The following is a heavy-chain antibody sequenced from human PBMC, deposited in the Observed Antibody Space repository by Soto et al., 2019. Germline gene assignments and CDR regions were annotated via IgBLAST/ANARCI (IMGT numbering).Heavy chain of an antibody. J-gene: IGHJ5*02. CDR2: IIPMFGTA. D-gene: IGHD6-19*01. Sequence: QVQLVQSGAEVKKPGSSVKVSCKASGGTFSSYVISWVRQAPGQGLEWMGGIIPMFGTANYAQKFQGRVTITADESTSTAYMELSSLRSEDTAVYYCARGRAAAVAGAGDWFDPWGQVTLVTVSS. V-gene: IGHV1-69*01. CDR3: ARGRAAAVAGAGDWFDP. CDR1: GGTFSSYV.